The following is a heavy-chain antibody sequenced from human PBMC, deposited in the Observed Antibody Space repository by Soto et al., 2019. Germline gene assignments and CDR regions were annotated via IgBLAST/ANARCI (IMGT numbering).Heavy chain of an antibody. CDR2: IIPILGIA. Sequence: QVQLVQSGAEVKKPGSSVKVSCKASGGTFSSYTISWVRQAPGQGLEWVGRIIPILGIANYAQKCQGRVTITADKSTSTAYMELSSLRSEDTAVYYCASSRVRGYEHGDWFDPRGQGTLVTVSS. J-gene: IGHJ5*02. CDR3: ASSRVRGYEHGDWFDP. CDR1: GGTFSSYT. D-gene: IGHD5-12*01. V-gene: IGHV1-69*02.